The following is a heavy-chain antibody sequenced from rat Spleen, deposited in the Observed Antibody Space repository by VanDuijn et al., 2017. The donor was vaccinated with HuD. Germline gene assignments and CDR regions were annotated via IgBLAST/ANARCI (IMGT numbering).Heavy chain of an antibody. CDR3: ARHYYSGDWYFDF. CDR2: LSYDGSST. Sequence: EVQLVESDGGLVQPGRSLKLSCAASGFTFSDYYMAWVRQAPTKGLEWVATLSYDGSSTYYRDSVKGRFTISRDNAKSTLYLQMDSLRSEDTATYYCARHYYSGDWYFDFWGPGTMVTVSS. CDR1: GFTFSDYY. V-gene: IGHV5-29*01. J-gene: IGHJ1*01. D-gene: IGHD1-1*01.